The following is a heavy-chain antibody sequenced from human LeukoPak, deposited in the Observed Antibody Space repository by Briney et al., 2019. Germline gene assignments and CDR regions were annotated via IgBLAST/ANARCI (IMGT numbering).Heavy chain of an antibody. CDR2: TYYRSKWSS. D-gene: IGHD2-8*01. J-gene: IGHJ4*02. CDR3: TRAQWRAFES. V-gene: IGHV6-1*01. Sequence: SQTLSLTCAISGDSVSSADAAWNWIRQSPSRGLEWLGRTYYRSKWSSDYAISLTRRIIISPDTCKNHFSLQLDSVTPEDTAIYYCTRAQWRAFESRGQGTLVTVSS. CDR1: GDSVSSADAA.